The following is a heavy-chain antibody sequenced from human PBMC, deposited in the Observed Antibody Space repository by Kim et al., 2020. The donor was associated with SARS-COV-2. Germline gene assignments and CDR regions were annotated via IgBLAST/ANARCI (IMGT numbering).Heavy chain of an antibody. CDR3: TTVDRNANYDFWSGTYTSWFDP. D-gene: IGHD3-3*01. CDR1: GFTFSNAW. V-gene: IGHV3-15*01. J-gene: IGHJ5*02. CDR2: IKSKTDGGTT. Sequence: GGSLRLSCAASGFTFSNAWMSWVRQAPGKGLEWVGRIKSKTDGGTTDYAAPVKGRFTISRDDSKNTLYLQMNSLKTEDTAVYYCTTVDRNANYDFWSGTYTSWFDPWGQGTLVTVSS.